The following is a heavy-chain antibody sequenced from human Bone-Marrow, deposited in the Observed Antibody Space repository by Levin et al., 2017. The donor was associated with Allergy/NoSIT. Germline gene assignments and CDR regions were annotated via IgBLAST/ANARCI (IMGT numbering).Heavy chain of an antibody. CDR3: ARESGYSSGSLLDS. V-gene: IGHV1-2*02. Sequence: ASVKVSCKASGYTLTGHYMHWVRQAPGHGLEWMGWINPNTGGANFAQKFQGRVTVTRDTSISTVYLEVNRLKSDDTAVYYCARESGYSSGSLLDSWGQGTLVTVSS. J-gene: IGHJ4*02. CDR1: GYTLTGHY. D-gene: IGHD6-19*01. CDR2: INPNTGGA.